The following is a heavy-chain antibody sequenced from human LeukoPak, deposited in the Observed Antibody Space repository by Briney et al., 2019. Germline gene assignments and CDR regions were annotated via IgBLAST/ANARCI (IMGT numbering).Heavy chain of an antibody. J-gene: IGHJ1*01. CDR3: AKDPAAAGTAEYFQH. V-gene: IGHV3-23*01. CDR1: GFTFSNYA. CDR2: ISVRGGNT. D-gene: IGHD6-13*01. Sequence: GGSLRLSCAASGFTFSNYAMSWVRQAPGKGLEWVSTISVRGGNTYSADSVKGRFTISRDNSKNTLYLRMSSLRAEDTVVYYCAKDPAAAGTAEYFQHWGQGTLVTVSS.